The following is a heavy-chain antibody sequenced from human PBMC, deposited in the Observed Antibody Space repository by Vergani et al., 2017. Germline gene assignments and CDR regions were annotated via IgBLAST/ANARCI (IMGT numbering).Heavy chain of an antibody. CDR3: ATKSCGTPGGQIGYFGE. CDR2: ISYDGTQK. V-gene: IGHV3-30*03. J-gene: IGHJ1*01. D-gene: IGHD1-1*01. CDR1: GFTSSYYG. Sequence: QVHLVESGGGVVQPGRSLRLSCVVSGFTSSYYGMHWVRQAPGKGLEWVAVISYDGTQKYYADSVKGRFTISRDNSKSTLYLQMNSLRTEDTAVYYCATKSCGTPGGQIGYFGEWGQGTLVTVSS.